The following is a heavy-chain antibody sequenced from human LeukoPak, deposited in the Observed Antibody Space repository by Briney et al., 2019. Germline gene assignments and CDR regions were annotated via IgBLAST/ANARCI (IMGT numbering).Heavy chain of an antibody. Sequence: ASVKVSCKASGYSFTNYAMHWVRQAPGQRLEWMGWINAGNGNTKYSQKFQGRVTITRDTSASTVYMDLSSLRSGDTAVYYCARGEIVITFGSSRPGDAFNIWGQGTMVTVSS. D-gene: IGHD3-16*01. CDR1: GYSFTNYA. J-gene: IGHJ3*02. CDR3: ARGEIVITFGSSRPGDAFNI. V-gene: IGHV1-3*01. CDR2: INAGNGNT.